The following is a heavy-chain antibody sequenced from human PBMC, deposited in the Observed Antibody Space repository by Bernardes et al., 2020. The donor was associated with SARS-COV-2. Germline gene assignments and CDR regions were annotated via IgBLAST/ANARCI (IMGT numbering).Heavy chain of an antibody. Sequence: GGSLRLSCAVSGFTSESNWMSWVRQAPGKGLEWVANIKQDGSDKYYVDSVKGRFTISRDNAERSMYLQMNSLRPEDTAVYYCASASGWEMAYWGQGTLVTVSS. V-gene: IGHV3-7*01. D-gene: IGHD1-26*01. CDR1: GFTSESNW. J-gene: IGHJ4*02. CDR2: IKQDGSDK. CDR3: ASASGWEMAY.